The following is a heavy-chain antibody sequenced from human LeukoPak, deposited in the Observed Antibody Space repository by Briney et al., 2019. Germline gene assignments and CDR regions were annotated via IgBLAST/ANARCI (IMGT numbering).Heavy chain of an antibody. V-gene: IGHV1-2*02. D-gene: IGHD6-13*01. Sequence: GASVKVSCKASGYTFTVYYMHWVRQAPGQGLEWMAWINPNNGDTNYAQKFQDRVTLTRDTSISTAYMELSRLTSDDTAVYYCATGPGVTSAGGPNDFWGRGTLVTVSS. CDR3: ATGPGVTSAGGPNDF. CDR1: GYTFTVYY. CDR2: INPNNGDT. J-gene: IGHJ4*02.